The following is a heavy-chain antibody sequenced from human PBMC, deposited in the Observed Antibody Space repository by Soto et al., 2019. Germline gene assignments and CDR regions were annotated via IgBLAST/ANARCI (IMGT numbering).Heavy chain of an antibody. CDR3: AKDRIDTQNWFDP. CDR2: ISYDGSNK. D-gene: IGHD2-2*02. V-gene: IGHV3-30*18. Sequence: ESGGGVVQPGRSLRLSCAASGFTFSSYGMHWVRQAPGKGLEWVAVISYDGSNKYYADSVKGRFTISRDNSKNTLYLQMNSLRAEDTAVYYCAKDRIDTQNWFDPWGQGTLVTVSS. CDR1: GFTFSSYG. J-gene: IGHJ5*02.